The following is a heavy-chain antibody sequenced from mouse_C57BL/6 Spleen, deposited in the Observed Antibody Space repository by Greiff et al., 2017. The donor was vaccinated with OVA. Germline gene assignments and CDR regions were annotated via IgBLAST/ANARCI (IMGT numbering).Heavy chain of an antibody. Sequence: EVMLVESGEGLVKPGGSLKLSCAASGFTFSSYAMSWVRQTPEKRLEWVAYISSGGDYIYYADTVKGRFTISRDNARNTLYLQMSSLKSEDTAMYYCTRDGYYVDYAMDYWGQGTSVTVSS. J-gene: IGHJ4*01. V-gene: IGHV5-9-1*02. CDR3: TRDGYYVDYAMDY. CDR1: GFTFSSYA. CDR2: ISSGGDYI. D-gene: IGHD2-3*01.